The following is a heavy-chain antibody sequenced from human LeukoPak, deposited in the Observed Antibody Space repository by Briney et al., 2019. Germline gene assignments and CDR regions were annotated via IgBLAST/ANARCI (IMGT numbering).Heavy chain of an antibody. CDR3: ARDLWNFYDDSGYNRDFDS. CDR1: TSR. J-gene: IGHJ5*01. CDR2: IGTSGGDT. V-gene: IGHV1-18*04. D-gene: IGHD3-22*01. Sequence: ASVKASCKATSRISWVRQAPGQGLEWMGWIGTSGGDTYYAQKFQGRITVTTDTSTSTVYMELRNLRSDDTAVYYCARDLWNFYDDSGYNRDFDSWGQGTLVTVSS.